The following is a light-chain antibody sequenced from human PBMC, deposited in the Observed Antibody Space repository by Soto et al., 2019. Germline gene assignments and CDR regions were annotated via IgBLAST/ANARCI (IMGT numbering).Light chain of an antibody. CDR3: QQYGDSSWT. CDR2: GSS. J-gene: IGKJ1*01. Sequence: EMVLTQSPGTLSSSPGERATLSCRASKSVSSSYLAWYQHRPGQAPRLLIYGSSRRATGIPDRFGGSGSGTDFTLTISRLEPEDCAVYYCQQYGDSSWTFGQGTQVEIK. CDR1: KSVSSSY. V-gene: IGKV3-20*01.